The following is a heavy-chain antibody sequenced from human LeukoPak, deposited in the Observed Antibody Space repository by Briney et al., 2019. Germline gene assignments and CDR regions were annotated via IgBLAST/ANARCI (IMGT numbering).Heavy chain of an antibody. V-gene: IGHV3-7*01. Sequence: GGSLRLSCAASGFTFTSYSMNWVRQAPGKGLEWVANIKQDGSEKYYVDSVKGRFTISRDNAKKSLYLQMNGLGAEDTAVYYCARDGGPFDYWGQGTLVTVSS. CDR2: IKQDGSEK. J-gene: IGHJ4*02. D-gene: IGHD2-15*01. CDR3: ARDGGPFDY. CDR1: GFTFTSYS.